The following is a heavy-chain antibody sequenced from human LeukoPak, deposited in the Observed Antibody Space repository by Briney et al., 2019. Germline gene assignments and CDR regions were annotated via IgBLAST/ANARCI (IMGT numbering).Heavy chain of an antibody. CDR3: AKAIRPTRLDY. J-gene: IGHJ4*02. CDR2: MYSGGSS. D-gene: IGHD5-12*01. CDR1: QFSVSTSY. Sequence: GGSLRLSCAASQFSVSTSYMSWVPQAPGKGLEWVSVMYSGGSSYNADSVKGRFTISRDNSKNTLYLQMDSLRVEDTAVYYCAKAIRPTRLDYWGQGTLVTVSS. V-gene: IGHV3-53*01.